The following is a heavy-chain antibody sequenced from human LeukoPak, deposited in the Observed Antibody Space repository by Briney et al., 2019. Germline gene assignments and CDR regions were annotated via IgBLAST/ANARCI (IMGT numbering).Heavy chain of an antibody. CDR2: IKQDGSEK. Sequence: PGGSLRLSCAASGFTFSSYWMSWVRQAPGKGLEWVANIKQDGSEKYYVDSVKGRFTISRDNAKNSLYLQMNSLRAEDTAVYYCARVRYCSSTSCYRPDSFHFDYWGQGTLVTVSS. V-gene: IGHV3-7*01. J-gene: IGHJ4*02. D-gene: IGHD2-2*02. CDR1: GFTFSSYW. CDR3: ARVRYCSSTSCYRPDSFHFDY.